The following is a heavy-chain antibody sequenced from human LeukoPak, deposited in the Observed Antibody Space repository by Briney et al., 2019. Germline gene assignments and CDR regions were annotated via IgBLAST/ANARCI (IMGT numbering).Heavy chain of an antibody. CDR1: GGSISNYY. CDR2: ISYSGST. CDR3: ARGRGHLYYYYYYMDV. J-gene: IGHJ6*03. V-gene: IGHV4-59*12. Sequence: PSETLSLTCTVSGGSISNYYWTWIRQPPGKGLEWIGFISYSGSTNYNPSLKSRVTISVDTSKNQFSLKLSSVTAADTAVYYCARGRGHLYYYYYYMDVWGKGTTVTVSS.